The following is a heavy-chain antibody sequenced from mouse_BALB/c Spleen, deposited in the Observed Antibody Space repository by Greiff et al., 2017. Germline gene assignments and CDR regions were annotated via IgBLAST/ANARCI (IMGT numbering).Heavy chain of an antibody. CDR3: ARGRTGVATDY. Sequence: QVQLQQSGPQLVRPGASVKISCKASGYSFTSYWMHWVKQRPGQGLEWIGMIDPSDSETRLNQKFKDKATWTVDKSSSTAYMQLSSPTSEDSAVYDGARGRTGVATDYWGQGTTLTVSS. D-gene: IGHD1-1*01. V-gene: IGHV1S127*01. CDR2: IDPSDSET. CDR1: GYSFTSYW. J-gene: IGHJ2*01.